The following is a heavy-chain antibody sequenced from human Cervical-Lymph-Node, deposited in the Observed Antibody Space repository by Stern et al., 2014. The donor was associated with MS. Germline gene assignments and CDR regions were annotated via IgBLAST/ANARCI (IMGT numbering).Heavy chain of an antibody. CDR2: ILPIYGTT. J-gene: IGHJ4*02. V-gene: IGHV1-69*18. CDR1: GGTFSYYP. Sequence: QVQLVQSGAEVEKPGGSVRVSCGASGGTFSYYPITWGRQAPGQGLEGMGSILPIYGTTNYAHKVQDRVTLTADETTSTACMEMRSLRFEDTAVYYCTTDPPDCSGGYCYSDWGQGTLVTVSS. D-gene: IGHD2-15*01. CDR3: TTDPPDCSGGYCYSD.